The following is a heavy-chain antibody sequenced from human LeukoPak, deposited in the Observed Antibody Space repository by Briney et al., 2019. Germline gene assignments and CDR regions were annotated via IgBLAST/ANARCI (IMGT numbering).Heavy chain of an antibody. CDR3: AITFPWGPIIGARPGSMYYFDY. V-gene: IGHV1-24*01. J-gene: IGHJ4*02. CDR2: FDPEDDET. CDR1: GYTLTELS. D-gene: IGHD2-15*01. Sequence: ASVKVSCKVSGYTLTELSMHWVRQAPGKGLEWMGGFDPEDDETIYAQKFQGRVTMTEDTSTDTAYMELNSLRSEDTAVYYCAITFPWGPIIGARPGSMYYFDYWGQGTLVTVSS.